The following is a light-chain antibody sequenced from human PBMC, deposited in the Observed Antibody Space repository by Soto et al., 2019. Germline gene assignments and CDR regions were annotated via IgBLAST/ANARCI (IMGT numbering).Light chain of an antibody. CDR3: QQRSSWPPT. CDR1: QSVSSY. V-gene: IGKV3-11*01. CDR2: DAS. Sequence: EIVLTQSPATLSLSPGERATLSCRASQSVSSYLAWYQQRPGQAPRLLIYDASNRATGVPARFNGSGSGTDFTLTISSLEPEDFAVYYCQQRSSWPPTFGQGTRLEIK. J-gene: IGKJ5*01.